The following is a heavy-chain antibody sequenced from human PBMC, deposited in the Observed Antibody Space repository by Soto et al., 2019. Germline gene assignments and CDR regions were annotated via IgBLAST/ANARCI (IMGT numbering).Heavy chain of an antibody. Sequence: GGSLRLSCAASGFTFSDYYMSWVRQAPGKGLEWVSVIYGGGTTDYADSAKGRFTISRDSSMNTLHLQMNSLRVEDSAVHYCAALSNSARYIDFWGQGSLVTVSS. CDR1: GFTFSDYY. CDR2: IYGGGTT. J-gene: IGHJ4*02. V-gene: IGHV3-66*01. D-gene: IGHD1-26*01. CDR3: AALSNSARYIDF.